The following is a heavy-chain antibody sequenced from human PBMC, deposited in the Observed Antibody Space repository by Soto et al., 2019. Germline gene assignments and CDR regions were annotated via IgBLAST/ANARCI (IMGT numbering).Heavy chain of an antibody. CDR3: ARYDSYYGMDV. CDR2: ISSSGSTI. Sequence: GGSLRLSCAASGFTFSSYEMNWVRQAPGKGLEWVSYISSSGSTIYYADSVKGRFTISRDNAKNSLYLQMNSLRAEDTAVYYCARYDSYYGMDVWGQGTTVTVSS. CDR1: GFTFSSYE. J-gene: IGHJ6*02. V-gene: IGHV3-48*03. D-gene: IGHD3-3*01.